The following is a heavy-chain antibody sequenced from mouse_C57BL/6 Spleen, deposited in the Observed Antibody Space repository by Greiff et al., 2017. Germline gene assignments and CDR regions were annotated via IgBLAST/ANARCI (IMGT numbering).Heavy chain of an antibody. Sequence: VQLQQPGAELVRPGSSVKLSCKASGYTFTSYWMHWVKQRPIQGLEWIGNIDPSDSETHYNQKFKDKATFTVDKSSSTAYMQLSSLTSEDSAVYYCAKLGRGAWFAYWGQGTLVTVSA. J-gene: IGHJ3*01. D-gene: IGHD4-1*01. V-gene: IGHV1-52*01. CDR2: IDPSDSET. CDR1: GYTFTSYW. CDR3: AKLGRGAWFAY.